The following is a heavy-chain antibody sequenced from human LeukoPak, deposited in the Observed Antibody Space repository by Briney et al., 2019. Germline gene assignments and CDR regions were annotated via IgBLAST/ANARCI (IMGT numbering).Heavy chain of an antibody. J-gene: IGHJ1*01. CDR3: ARTRDPVEFWSGLQH. CDR1: GGSISTYY. D-gene: IGHD3-3*01. Sequence: PSETLSLTCTISGGSISTYYWSWIRQPPGKGLEWIGYIYYSGSTNYNPSLKSRVTISVDTSKNQFSLKLSSVTAADTAVYYCARTRDPVEFWSGLQHWGQGTLVTVSS. CDR2: IYYSGST. V-gene: IGHV4-59*01.